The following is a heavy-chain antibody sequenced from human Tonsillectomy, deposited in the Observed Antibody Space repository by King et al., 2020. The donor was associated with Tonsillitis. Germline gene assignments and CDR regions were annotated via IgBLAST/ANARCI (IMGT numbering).Heavy chain of an antibody. J-gene: IGHJ6*02. CDR1: GFTFSTYA. D-gene: IGHD2-2*01. CDR2: FSSNGGST. Sequence: EVQLVESGGGLVQPGGSLRLSCSVSGFTFSTYAMHWVRQAPGKGLECVSTFSSNGGSTYYADSVQGRFTISRDNSKNTLFLQMSSLRAEDTAIYYCVTRAEGVGTTTWDYNYYDMDVWGQGTTVTVSS. V-gene: IGHV3-64D*06. CDR3: VTRAEGVGTTTWDYNYYDMDV.